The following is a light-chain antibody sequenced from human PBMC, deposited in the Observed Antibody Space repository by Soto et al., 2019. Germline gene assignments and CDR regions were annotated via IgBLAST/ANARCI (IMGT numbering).Light chain of an antibody. CDR2: AAS. J-gene: IGKJ1*01. CDR1: QGIRKD. Sequence: DIQMTQSPSSLSASVGDRVTITCRASQGIRKDLGWYQQKPGKVPKRLIYAASSLQSGVPSRFSGSGSGTEFTLTISSLNDEDFAAYYCRQQNSYPRTFGQGTKVEIK. V-gene: IGKV1-17*01. CDR3: RQQNSYPRT.